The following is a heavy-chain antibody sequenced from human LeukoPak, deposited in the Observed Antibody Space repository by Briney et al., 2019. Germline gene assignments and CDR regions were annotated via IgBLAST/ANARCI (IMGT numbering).Heavy chain of an antibody. CDR3: ARDGNDILTGYYKAPLDY. V-gene: IGHV1-69*13. D-gene: IGHD3-9*01. CDR2: IIPIFGTA. Sequence: SVKVSCKASGGTFSSYAISWVRQAPGQGLEWMGGIIPIFGTANYAQKFQGRVTITADESTSTAYMELSSLRSEETAVYYCARDGNDILTGYYKAPLDYWGQGTLVTVSS. J-gene: IGHJ4*02. CDR1: GGTFSSYA.